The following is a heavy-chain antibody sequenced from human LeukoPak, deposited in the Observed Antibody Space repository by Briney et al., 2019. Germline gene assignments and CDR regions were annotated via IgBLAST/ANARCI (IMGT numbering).Heavy chain of an antibody. V-gene: IGHV3-33*08. CDR1: GFTFSSYG. CDR2: IWYDGSNK. Sequence: PGGSLRLSCVASGFTFSSYGMHWVRQAPGKGLEWVAVIWYDGSNKYYADSVKGRFTISRDNSKNTLYLQMNSLRAEDTAVYYCARDLYYYDSSGSFRDWGQGTLVTVSS. J-gene: IGHJ4*02. CDR3: ARDLYYYDSSGSFRD. D-gene: IGHD3-22*01.